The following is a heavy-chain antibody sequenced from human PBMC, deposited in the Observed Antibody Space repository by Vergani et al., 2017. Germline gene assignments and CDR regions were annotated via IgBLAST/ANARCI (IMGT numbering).Heavy chain of an antibody. V-gene: IGHV4-59*01. J-gene: IGHJ3*02. D-gene: IGHD2-2*01. CDR2: IYYSGST. CDR3: AGWGSTYQLLLDAFEI. CDR1: GGSMSGYY. Sequence: QVRLQESGPGLVKPSETLSLTCSVSGGSMSGYYWSWIRQPPGKELEWIGYIYYSGSTNYNPSLKSRVTISVDTSKNQFSLKLSSVTAADTAVYYCAGWGSTYQLLLDAFEIWGQGTMVTVSS.